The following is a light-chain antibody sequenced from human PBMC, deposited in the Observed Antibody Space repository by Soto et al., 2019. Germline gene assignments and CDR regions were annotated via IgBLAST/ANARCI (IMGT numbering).Light chain of an antibody. Sequence: EIVLTQSPATLSVSPGERATLSCRASQDVNIDLVWYQQKPGQAPKLLMFTASARATGIPARFTGGGSETDFTLTIGSPQPEDSAVYYCQQFNTWPFTFGPGTKVEIK. CDR3: QQFNTWPFT. V-gene: IGKV3D-15*01. J-gene: IGKJ3*01. CDR1: QDVNID. CDR2: TAS.